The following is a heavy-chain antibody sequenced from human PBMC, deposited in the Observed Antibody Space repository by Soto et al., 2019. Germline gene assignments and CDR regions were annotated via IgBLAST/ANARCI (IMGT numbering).Heavy chain of an antibody. Sequence: PSETLSLTCTVSGGSISRYFWSWIRQSPGKGLEWIGYIFYTGSTTYNPSLKSRVTISIDTSKNQFSLKLSSLTAADTAVYYCAHFSDLEWLDPWGQGTLVTVSS. D-gene: IGHD2-21*01. CDR2: IFYTGST. V-gene: IGHV4-59*01. J-gene: IGHJ5*02. CDR1: GGSISRYF. CDR3: AHFSDLEWLDP.